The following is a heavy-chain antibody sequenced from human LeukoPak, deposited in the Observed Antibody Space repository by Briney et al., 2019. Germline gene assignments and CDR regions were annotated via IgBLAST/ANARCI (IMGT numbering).Heavy chain of an antibody. V-gene: IGHV4-59*01. D-gene: IGHD3-22*01. CDR3: ARGGGYYYDSSGYPGVFDY. CDR1: GGSISSYY. J-gene: IGHJ4*02. CDR2: IYYSGST. Sequence: SETLSLTCTVSGGSISSYYWSWIRQPPGKGLEWIGYIYYSGSTNYNPSLKSRVTISVDTSKNQFSLKLSSVTAADTAVYYCARGGGYYYDSSGYPGVFDYWGQGTLVTVSS.